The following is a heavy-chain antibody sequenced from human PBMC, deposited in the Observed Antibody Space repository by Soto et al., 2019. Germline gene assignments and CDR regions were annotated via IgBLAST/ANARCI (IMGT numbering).Heavy chain of an antibody. CDR3: ARRIVATETFDC. CDR2: IYYAGST. Sequence: ASETLSLTCTVSGGSISNSYWSWIRQSPGKGLEWIGFIYYAGSTKYNPSLNSRVTISVDTSKNQFSLTVTSVTAADTAVYYCARRIVATETFDCWGQGTLVTVSS. V-gene: IGHV4-59*08. CDR1: GGSISNSY. D-gene: IGHD5-12*01. J-gene: IGHJ4*02.